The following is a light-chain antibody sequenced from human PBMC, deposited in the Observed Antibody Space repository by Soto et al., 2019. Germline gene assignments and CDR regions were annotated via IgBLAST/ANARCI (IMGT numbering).Light chain of an antibody. V-gene: IGKV3-20*01. Sequence: EIVLTQSPGTLSLSPGERATLSCRASHSVERDYLAWYQQKPGQAPRRRIYDASMRDTGVPDRFSGSGSATEFTFTISRREPEDFAVYYGQQYAWPPLTFGGGTKVEL. CDR2: DAS. J-gene: IGKJ4*01. CDR3: QQYAWPPLT. CDR1: HSVERDY.